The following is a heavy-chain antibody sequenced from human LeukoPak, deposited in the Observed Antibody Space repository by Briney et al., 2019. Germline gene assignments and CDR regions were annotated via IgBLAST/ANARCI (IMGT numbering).Heavy chain of an antibody. Sequence: PGGSLRLSCAASGFTFSNYSISWVRQAPGKGLEWVSAISGSGGSTYYADSVKGRFTISRDNSKNTLYLQMNSLSAEDTALYYCAKDRSSITSCSNYWGQGTLVTVSS. CDR1: GFTFSNYS. D-gene: IGHD2-2*01. CDR3: AKDRSSITSCSNY. CDR2: ISGSGGST. J-gene: IGHJ4*02. V-gene: IGHV3-23*01.